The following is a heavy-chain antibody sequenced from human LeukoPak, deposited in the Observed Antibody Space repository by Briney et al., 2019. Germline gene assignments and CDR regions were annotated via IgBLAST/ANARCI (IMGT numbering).Heavy chain of an antibody. D-gene: IGHD6-13*01. J-gene: IGHJ4*02. CDR3: ARAIAPLVYSSAWSFDY. CDR2: ISSSGST. Sequence: SETLSLTCTVSGDSISSYYWSWIRQPAGKGLEWIGRISSSGSTNYIPSLKSRVTMSVDTSKNQFSLKMNSVTAADTAIYYCARAIAPLVYSSAWSFDYWGQGALVTVSS. V-gene: IGHV4-4*07. CDR1: GDSISSYY.